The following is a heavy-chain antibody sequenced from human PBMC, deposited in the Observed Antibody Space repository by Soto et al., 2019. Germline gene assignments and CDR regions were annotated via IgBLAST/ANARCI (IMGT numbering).Heavy chain of an antibody. J-gene: IGHJ4*02. CDR2: IYHTGST. D-gene: IGHD2-15*01. CDR1: GGSISSTNW. CDR3: ATLPPRIVVVVLPIPS. Sequence: QVQLQQSGPRLARPSGTLSLTCVVSGGSISSTNWWTWVRQTPGKGLEWIGEIYHTGSTKYNPSLSNPVTISLYKSNNQCSLTRKSVTAAHTAVYYCATLPPRIVVVVLPIPSWGQGTLVTVSS. V-gene: IGHV4-4*02.